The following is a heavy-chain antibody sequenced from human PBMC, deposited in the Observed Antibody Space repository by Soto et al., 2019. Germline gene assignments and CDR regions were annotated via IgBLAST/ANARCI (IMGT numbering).Heavy chain of an antibody. V-gene: IGHV4-31*03. CDR3: AKGGNSWFNY. CDR1: GDSISSGDYY. D-gene: IGHD3-16*01. J-gene: IGHJ5*01. Sequence: QVQLQESGPGLVKPSQTLSLTCSVSGDSISSGDYYWSWIRQSPGKGLEWIAYIHYSGSAYYNPSLKSRVTISVDTSKAQFSLKLSSMTAADAAVYYCAKGGNSWFNYWGQGTLVTVSS. CDR2: IHYSGSA.